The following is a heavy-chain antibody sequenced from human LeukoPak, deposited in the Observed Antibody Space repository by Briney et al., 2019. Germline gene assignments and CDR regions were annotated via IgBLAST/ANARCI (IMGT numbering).Heavy chain of an antibody. J-gene: IGHJ4*02. CDR3: ARDYDEGRFDY. CDR2: IKHDGSEK. D-gene: IGHD3-22*01. CDR1: GFTFSSYW. Sequence: GGSLRLSCAASGFTFSSYWMSWVRQAPGKGLEWVANIKHDGSEKYYVDSVKGRFTISRDNAKNSLYLQMNSLRAEDTAVYYCARDYDEGRFDYWGQGTLVTVSS. V-gene: IGHV3-7*01.